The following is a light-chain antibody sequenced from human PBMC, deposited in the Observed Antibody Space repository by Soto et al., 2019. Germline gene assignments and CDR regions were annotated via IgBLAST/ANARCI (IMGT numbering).Light chain of an antibody. CDR2: AAS. Sequence: DIDMHKCPATLSACVEDRLSITCRASQSISNHLTWYQQKPGKAPKLLIFAASSLQSGVPSRFSGSRSGPDFTLTISSLQPEDFATYYCQQSYSSPPTFGQGTKVDIK. J-gene: IGKJ1*01. CDR3: QQSYSSPPT. CDR1: QSISNH. V-gene: IGKV1-39*01.